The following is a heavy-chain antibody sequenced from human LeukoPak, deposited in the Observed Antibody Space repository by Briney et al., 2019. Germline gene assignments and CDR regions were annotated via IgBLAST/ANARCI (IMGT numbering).Heavy chain of an antibody. Sequence: KSSETLSLTCTVSGGSISSGSYYWSWIRQPPGKGLEWIGYIYYSGSTYYNPSLKSRVTISVDTSKNQFSLKLSSVTAADTAVYYCARAGFGDPPPYYFQHWGQGTLVTVSS. CDR3: ARAGFGDPPPYYFQH. V-gene: IGHV4-30-4*01. J-gene: IGHJ1*01. D-gene: IGHD3-10*01. CDR1: GGSISSGSYY. CDR2: IYYSGST.